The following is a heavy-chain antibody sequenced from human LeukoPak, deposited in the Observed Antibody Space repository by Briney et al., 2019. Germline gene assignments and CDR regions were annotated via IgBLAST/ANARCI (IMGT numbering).Heavy chain of an antibody. V-gene: IGHV3-21*01. D-gene: IGHD3-10*01. CDR3: AGASILVGGSYNWFDP. J-gene: IGHJ5*02. Sequence: GGSLRLSCAASGFTFSSYAMNWVRQAPGKGLEWVSSISSSSSYIYYADSVKGRFTISRDNAKNSLYLQMNSLRAEDTAVYYCAGASILVGGSYNWFDPWGQGTLVTVSS. CDR1: GFTFSSYA. CDR2: ISSSSSYI.